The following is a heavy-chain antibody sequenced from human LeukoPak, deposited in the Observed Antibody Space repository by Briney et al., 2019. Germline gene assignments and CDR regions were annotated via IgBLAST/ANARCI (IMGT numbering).Heavy chain of an antibody. D-gene: IGHD4-17*01. CDR3: AREMAYEDGDYVSYYFDY. J-gene: IGHJ4*02. CDR1: GYTFTSYY. V-gene: IGHV1-46*01. Sequence: ASVKVSCKASGYTFTSYYMHWVRQAPGQGLEWMGIINPSGGSTSYAQKFQGRVTMTRDTSTSTVYMELSSLRSEDTAVYYCAREMAYEDGDYVSYYFDYWGQGTLVTVSS. CDR2: INPSGGST.